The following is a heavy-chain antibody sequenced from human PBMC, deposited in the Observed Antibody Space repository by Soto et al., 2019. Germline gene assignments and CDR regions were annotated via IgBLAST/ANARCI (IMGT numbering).Heavy chain of an antibody. CDR2: MNPNTGNS. Sequence: ASVKVSCKASGYTFTSYDIYWVRQATGQGLEWMGWMNPNTGNSGYAQKFQGRVTMTSDTSISTAHMELSSLRSEDTAVYFCARLMGTSFDLWGQGTLVTVSS. CDR1: GYTFTSYD. D-gene: IGHD2-8*01. V-gene: IGHV1-8*01. CDR3: ARLMGTSFDL. J-gene: IGHJ4*02.